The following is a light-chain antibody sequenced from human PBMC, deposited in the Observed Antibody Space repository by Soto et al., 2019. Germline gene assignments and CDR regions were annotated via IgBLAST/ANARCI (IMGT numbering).Light chain of an antibody. CDR2: GAY. Sequence: EILSTQSPGTLSLPPGQRATLSCRSSQSVSSSYLAWYQQKPGQAHRLIIYGAYSRATGIKDRFSGSGSGTDFTLTISRMEPEDFAVYYCQPSGSSQITFGTGTRVEIK. CDR3: QPSGSSQIT. J-gene: IGKJ5*01. V-gene: IGKV3-20*01. CDR1: QSVSSSY.